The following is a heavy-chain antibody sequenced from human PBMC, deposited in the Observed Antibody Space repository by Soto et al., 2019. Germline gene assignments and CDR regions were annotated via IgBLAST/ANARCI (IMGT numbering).Heavy chain of an antibody. J-gene: IGHJ4*02. D-gene: IGHD2-21*01. V-gene: IGHV1-69*02. CDR2: IIPVLDKA. Sequence: QVQLVQSGAEVKKPGSSVKVSCKTSGGTFSTYTLSWVRQAPGQGLEWMGRIIPVLDKADYAQRFQGRLTITADRSTSTATMDLSSLSSEDTAIYYCARGATAGDSAVHYWGQGTLVSVSS. CDR1: GGTFSTYT. CDR3: ARGATAGDSAVHY.